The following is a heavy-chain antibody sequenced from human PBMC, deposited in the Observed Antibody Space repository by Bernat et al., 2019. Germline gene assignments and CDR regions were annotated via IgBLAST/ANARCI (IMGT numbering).Heavy chain of an antibody. J-gene: IGHJ4*02. CDR1: GFTFSSYS. V-gene: IGHV3-21*01. CDR3: AGAGGVVPASLIDY. CDR2: ISSSSSYR. Sequence: EVQLVESGGGLVKPGGSLRLSCAASGFTFSSYSMNWVRQAPGKGLEWVSSISSSSSYRYNVVSGKGRFTISRDKAKNSLYLQMNSLRAEDTAVYYCAGAGGVVPASLIDYWGQGTLVTVSS. D-gene: IGHD2-2*01.